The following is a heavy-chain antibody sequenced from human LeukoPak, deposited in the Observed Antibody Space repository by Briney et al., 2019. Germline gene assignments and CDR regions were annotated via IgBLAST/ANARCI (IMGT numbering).Heavy chain of an antibody. V-gene: IGHV1-69*13. D-gene: IGHD3-22*01. CDR1: GGTFSSYG. Sequence: SVKVSCKASGGTFSSYGISWVRQAPGQGLERMGGIIPIFGTANYAQKFQGRVTITADESTSTAYMELSSLRSEDTAVYYCARDGGRGSSGKNDYWGQGTLVTVSS. CDR3: ARDGGRGSSGKNDY. J-gene: IGHJ4*02. CDR2: IIPIFGTA.